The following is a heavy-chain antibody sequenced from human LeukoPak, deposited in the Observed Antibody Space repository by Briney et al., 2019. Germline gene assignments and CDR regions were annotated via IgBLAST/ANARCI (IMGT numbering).Heavy chain of an antibody. Sequence: PSETLSLTCTVSGGSISSGDYYWRWIRQPPGKGLEWIGYIYYSGSTYYNPSLKSRVTISVDTSKNQFSLKLSSVTAADTAVYYCARTPSITIFGVVLDYWGQGTLVTVSS. V-gene: IGHV4-30-4*08. CDR3: ARTPSITIFGVVLDY. CDR1: GGSISSGDYY. D-gene: IGHD3-3*01. J-gene: IGHJ4*02. CDR2: IYYSGST.